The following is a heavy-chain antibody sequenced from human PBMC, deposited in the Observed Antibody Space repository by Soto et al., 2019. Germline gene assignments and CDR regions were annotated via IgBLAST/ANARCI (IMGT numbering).Heavy chain of an antibody. CDR2: ISSTADSV. D-gene: IGHD4-4*01. CDR3: AKVRHATTALAPYSYFES. J-gene: IGHJ4*02. V-gene: IGHV3-21*01. Sequence: GGSLRLSCAASGFTFNDYTMSWVRQAPGKGLEWVSSISSTADSVYCAASVKGRFTISRDNAKNSLYLQMDSLTAEDTAVYHCAKVRHATTALAPYSYFESWGQGTLVTVSS. CDR1: GFTFNDYT.